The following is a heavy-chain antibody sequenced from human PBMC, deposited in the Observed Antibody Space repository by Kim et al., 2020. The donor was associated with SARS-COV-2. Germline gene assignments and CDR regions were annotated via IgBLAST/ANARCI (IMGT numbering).Heavy chain of an antibody. J-gene: IGHJ4*02. CDR3: AKQVEGFTMVRGVTYYFDY. V-gene: IGHV3-30*18. CDR1: GFTFSSYG. Sequence: GGSLRLSCAASGFTFSSYGMHWVRQAPGKGLEWVAVISYDGSNKYYADSVKGRFTISRDNSKNTLYLQMNSLRAEDTAVYYCAKQVEGFTMVRGVTYYFDYWGQGTLVTVSS. D-gene: IGHD3-10*01. CDR2: ISYDGSNK.